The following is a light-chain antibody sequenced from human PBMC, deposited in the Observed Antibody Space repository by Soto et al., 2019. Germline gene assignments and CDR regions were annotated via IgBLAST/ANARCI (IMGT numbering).Light chain of an antibody. Sequence: QSALTQPASVSGSPGQSITLSCTGSSSDVGRYNLVSWYQHHPGKAPKLIIYEAIKRPSGISDRFSGSKSGTSASLAISGLQSEDEADYYCVAWDDSLNGPLFGGGTKVTVL. CDR1: SSDVGRYNL. V-gene: IGLV2-14*02. J-gene: IGLJ2*01. CDR3: VAWDDSLNGPL. CDR2: EAI.